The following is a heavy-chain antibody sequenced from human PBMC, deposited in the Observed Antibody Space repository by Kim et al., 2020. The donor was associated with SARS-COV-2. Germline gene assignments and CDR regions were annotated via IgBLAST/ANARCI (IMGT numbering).Heavy chain of an antibody. D-gene: IGHD6-19*01. Sequence: GGSLRLSCAASGFTFSSYGMHWVRQAPGKGLEWVAIISYDGSNKYYADSVKGRFTISRDNSKDTLYLQMNSLRAEDTAVYYCAKASAQWLLLGCFDYWGQGTLVTVSS. CDR3: AKASAQWLLLGCFDY. J-gene: IGHJ4*02. V-gene: IGHV3-30*18. CDR1: GFTFSSYG. CDR2: ISYDGSNK.